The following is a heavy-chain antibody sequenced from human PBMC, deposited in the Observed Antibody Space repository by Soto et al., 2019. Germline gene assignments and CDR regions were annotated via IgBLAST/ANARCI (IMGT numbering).Heavy chain of an antibody. CDR1: GYTFIRYG. CDR2: ISPYNDYT. J-gene: IGHJ6*02. Sequence: QVKLVQSAGEVKKPGASVKVSCKASGYTFIRYGITWVRQAPGQGLELMGWISPYNDYTIYAQKLQGRVTMTTDTTTRTVYLVLRSLKSDDTAVYYCARGGYYDNTWGKLSHYGLDVWGQGTSVTVS. D-gene: IGHD3-16*01. CDR3: ARGGYYDNTWGKLSHYGLDV. V-gene: IGHV1-18*01.